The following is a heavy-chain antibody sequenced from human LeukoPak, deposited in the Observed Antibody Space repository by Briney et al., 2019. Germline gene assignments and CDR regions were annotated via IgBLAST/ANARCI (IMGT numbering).Heavy chain of an antibody. CDR3: ARDESTGHVSL. V-gene: IGHV3-21*01. CDR1: GFTFNTYS. CDR2: ITNTSSYM. D-gene: IGHD2-8*02. Sequence: KPGGSLRLSCAASGFTFNTYSMIWVRQAPGKGLELVSYITNTSSYMYYADSVKGRFTISRDNAKNSLYLQMNSLRAEDTAVYYCARDESTGHVSLWGQGTLVIVSS. J-gene: IGHJ4*02.